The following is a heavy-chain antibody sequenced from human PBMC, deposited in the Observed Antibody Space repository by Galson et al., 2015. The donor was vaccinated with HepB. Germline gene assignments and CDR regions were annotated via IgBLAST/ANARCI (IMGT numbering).Heavy chain of an antibody. CDR1: GGTFSSYT. CDR2: IIPILGIA. CDR3: ASLMDTVETPQTQEFDP. Sequence: SVKVSCKASGGTFSSYTISWVRQAPGQGLEWMGRIIPILGIANYAQKFQGRVTITADKSTSTAYMELSSLRSEDTAVYYCASLMDTVETPQTQEFDPWGQGTLVTVSS. V-gene: IGHV1-69*02. D-gene: IGHD5-18*01. J-gene: IGHJ5*02.